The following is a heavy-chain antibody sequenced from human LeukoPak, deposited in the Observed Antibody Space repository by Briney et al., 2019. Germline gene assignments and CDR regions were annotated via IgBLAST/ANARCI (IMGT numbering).Heavy chain of an antibody. Sequence: SETLSLTCTVSGGSISSSSYNWGWIRQPPGKGLEWIGSIYYSGSTYYNPSLKSRVTISVDTSKNQFSLKLSSVTAADTAVYYCARKNLYCSSTSCRTQKSPFYYYYYMDVWGKGTTVTVSS. CDR3: ARKNLYCSSTSCRTQKSPFYYYYYMDV. CDR2: IYYSGST. D-gene: IGHD2-2*01. CDR1: GGSISSSSYN. V-gene: IGHV4-39*01. J-gene: IGHJ6*03.